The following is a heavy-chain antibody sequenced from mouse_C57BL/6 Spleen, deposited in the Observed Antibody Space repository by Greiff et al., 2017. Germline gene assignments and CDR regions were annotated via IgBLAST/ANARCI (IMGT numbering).Heavy chain of an antibody. Sequence: EVQLQQSGPGLVKPSQSLSLTCSVTGYSITSGYYWNWLRQFPGNKLEWMGYISYDGSNNYNPSLKNRISITRDTSKNQFFLKLNSVTTEDTATYYGARDYYGSPLHWYFDVWGTGTTVTVSS. CDR1: GYSITSGYY. V-gene: IGHV3-6*01. D-gene: IGHD1-1*01. CDR2: ISYDGSN. CDR3: ARDYYGSPLHWYFDV. J-gene: IGHJ1*03.